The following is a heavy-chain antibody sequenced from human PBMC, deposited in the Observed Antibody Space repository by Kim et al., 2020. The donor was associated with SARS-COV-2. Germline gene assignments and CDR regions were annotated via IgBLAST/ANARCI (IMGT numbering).Heavy chain of an antibody. Sequence: GGSLRLSCAASGFTFSSYGMHWVRQAPGKGLEWVAVISYDGSNKYYADSVKGRFTISRDNSKNTLYLQMNSLRAEDTAVYYCASGWKYSGYDYTQTYAFDIWGQGTMVTVSS. V-gene: IGHV3-30*03. CDR1: GFTFSSYG. J-gene: IGHJ3*02. D-gene: IGHD5-12*01. CDR3: ASGWKYSGYDYTQTYAFDI. CDR2: ISYDGSNK.